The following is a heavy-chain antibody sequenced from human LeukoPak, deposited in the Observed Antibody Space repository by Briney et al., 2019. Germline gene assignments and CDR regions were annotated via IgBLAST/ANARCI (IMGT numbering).Heavy chain of an antibody. V-gene: IGHV3-7*01. CDR1: GFTFSSYW. CDR3: ARELVVGPAEYFQN. D-gene: IGHD2-8*02. Sequence: GGSLRLSCAPSGFTFSSYWMSWVRQTPGKGLEWVANINKDGSEKYYMDSVRGRFTISRDNAKNSLSLQMNSLRVEDTAVYYCARELVVGPAEYFQNWGQGTLVTVSS. CDR2: INKDGSEK. J-gene: IGHJ1*01.